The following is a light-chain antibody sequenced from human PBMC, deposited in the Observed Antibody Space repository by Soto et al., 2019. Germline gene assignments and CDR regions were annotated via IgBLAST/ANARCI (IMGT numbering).Light chain of an antibody. CDR3: QQYYNLPIT. CDR2: DAS. V-gene: IGKV1-33*01. J-gene: IGKJ5*01. Sequence: EIKMTQSPSSLSASVGDRVTITCQASQDIANYLNWYQQKPGKAPNLLIYDASILQTGVPSRFSGGGFGTDFTLTISSLQPEDIATYYCQQYYNLPITFGQGTRLEIK. CDR1: QDIANY.